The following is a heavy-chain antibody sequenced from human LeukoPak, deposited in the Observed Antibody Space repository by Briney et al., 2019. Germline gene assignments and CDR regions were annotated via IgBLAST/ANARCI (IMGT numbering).Heavy chain of an antibody. V-gene: IGHV3-11*04. CDR3: ARDTYYKSPGGELGY. CDR2: ISPSGSTI. J-gene: IGHJ4*02. CDR1: GFTFSDYY. D-gene: IGHD3-10*01. Sequence: GGSLRLSCTASGFTFSDYYMCWMRQAPGKGPEWVSFISPSGSTIYYSDSVKGRFTISRDNAKNSLNLQLDSLRAEDTAVYYCARDTYYKSPGGELGYWGRGALVTVSS.